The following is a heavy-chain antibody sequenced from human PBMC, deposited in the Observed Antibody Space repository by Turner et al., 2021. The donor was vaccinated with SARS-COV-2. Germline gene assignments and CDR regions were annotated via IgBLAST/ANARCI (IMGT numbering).Heavy chain of an antibody. CDR1: GGSISSSIYY. V-gene: IGHV4-39*01. CDR2: ICDSGST. D-gene: IGHD2-2*01. CDR3: ARQRLVVVPAAIINGMDV. J-gene: IGHJ6*02. Sequence: QLQLQESGPGLVKPSETLSLTCTVSGGSISSSIYYWGWIRHPPGKGLEWIGSICDSGSTYYNPSLKSRVTISVDTSKNQFSLKLSSVTAADTAVYYCARQRLVVVPAAIINGMDVWGQGTTVTVSS.